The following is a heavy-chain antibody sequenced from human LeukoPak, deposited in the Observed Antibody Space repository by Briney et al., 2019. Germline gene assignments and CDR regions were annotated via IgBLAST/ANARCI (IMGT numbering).Heavy chain of an antibody. Sequence: GGSLRLSCAASGFTFDDYGMTWVRQAPGKGLEWVSGINWNGGSTGYADSVKGRFTISRDNSKNSLYLQMNSLRTEDTALYYCAKGGRSGTYYNRFDYWGQGTLVTVSS. CDR2: INWNGGST. V-gene: IGHV3-20*04. J-gene: IGHJ4*02. CDR3: AKGGRSGTYYNRFDY. CDR1: GFTFDDYG. D-gene: IGHD3-10*01.